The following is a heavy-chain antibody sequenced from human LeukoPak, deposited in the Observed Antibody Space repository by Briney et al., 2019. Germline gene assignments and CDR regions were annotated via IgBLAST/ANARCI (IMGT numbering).Heavy chain of an antibody. CDR2: ISVSGGST. V-gene: IGHV3-23*01. CDR1: GFTFRSYA. D-gene: IGHD5-18*01. Sequence: PGGALRLSCAASGFTFRSYAMSWGRPAPGKGVEWVSAISVSGGSTYYADSVKGRFTISRDNSKNTLYLQMNSLRAEDTAVYYCAKAPGYSSYYFDYWGQGTLVTVSS. J-gene: IGHJ4*02. CDR3: AKAPGYSSYYFDY.